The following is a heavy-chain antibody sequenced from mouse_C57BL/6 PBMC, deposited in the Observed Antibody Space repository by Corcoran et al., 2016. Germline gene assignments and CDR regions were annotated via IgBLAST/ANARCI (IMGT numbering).Heavy chain of an antibody. J-gene: IGHJ3*01. V-gene: IGHV9-1*01. CDR3: VRARTGVFAY. CDR2: IYTNTGEQ. D-gene: IGHD4-1*01. CDR1: GYTFTEYP. Sequence: QIQLVQSGPELKKPGETVKISCKASGYTFTEYPMHGVQQAPGKGLKWMGMIYTNTGEQTYAEDFKGRFAFSLATSASTAYLQINNLKNDDKATYCCVRARTGVFAYWGQGTLVTVSA.